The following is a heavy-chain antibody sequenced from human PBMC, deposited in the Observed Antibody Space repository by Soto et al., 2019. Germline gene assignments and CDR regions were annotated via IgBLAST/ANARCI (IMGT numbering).Heavy chain of an antibody. CDR3: ATDCSGGSCYPHFDY. V-gene: IGHV3-23*01. CDR2: ISGSGGST. Sequence: EVQLLESGGGLVQPGGSLRLSCAASGFTFSSYAMSWVRQAPGKGLEWVSAISGSGGSTYYADSVKGRFTISRDNSKNTLYLQMYSLRAEDTAVYYCATDCSGGSCYPHFDYWGQGTLVTVSS. D-gene: IGHD2-15*01. J-gene: IGHJ4*02. CDR1: GFTFSSYA.